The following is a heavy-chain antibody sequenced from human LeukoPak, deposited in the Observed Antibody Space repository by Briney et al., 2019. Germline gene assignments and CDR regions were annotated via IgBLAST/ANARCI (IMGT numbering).Heavy chain of an antibody. V-gene: IGHV5-51*01. CDR3: ARLLGGWELMNGYFDY. J-gene: IGHJ4*02. D-gene: IGHD1-26*01. CDR2: IYPGDSDT. Sequence: GESLKISCKGSGYSFTSYWIGWVRQMSGKGLEWMGIIYPGDSDTRYSPSFQGQVTISADKSISTAYLQWSSLKASDTAMYYCARLLGGWELMNGYFDYWGQGTLVTVSS. CDR1: GYSFTSYW.